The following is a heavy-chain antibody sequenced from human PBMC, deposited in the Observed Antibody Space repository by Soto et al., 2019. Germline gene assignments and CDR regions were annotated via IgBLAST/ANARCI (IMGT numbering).Heavy chain of an antibody. J-gene: IGHJ4*02. D-gene: IGHD1-26*01. Sequence: SETLSLTCTVSGGSIISDYWSWIRQPPGKGLEWIGYISYSGSTNYNPSLKSLVTISVDTSKNQFSLKLSSVTAADTAVYYCARVLSGSSLFDYWGQGTLVTVLL. V-gene: IGHV4-59*01. CDR2: ISYSGST. CDR1: GGSIISDY. CDR3: ARVLSGSSLFDY.